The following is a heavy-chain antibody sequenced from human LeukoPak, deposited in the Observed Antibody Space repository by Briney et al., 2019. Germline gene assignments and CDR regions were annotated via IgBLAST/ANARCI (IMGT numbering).Heavy chain of an antibody. CDR3: ARAVGYCSSTSCYAFDI. V-gene: IGHV4-59*01. CDR1: GGSISSYY. J-gene: IGHJ3*02. D-gene: IGHD2-2*03. CDR2: IYYSGST. Sequence: SETLSLTCTVSGGSISSYYWSWIRQPPGKGLEWIGYIYYSGSTNYNPSLKSRVTISVDTSKNQFSLKLSSVTAADTAVYYCARAVGYCSSTSCYAFDIWGQGTMVTVSS.